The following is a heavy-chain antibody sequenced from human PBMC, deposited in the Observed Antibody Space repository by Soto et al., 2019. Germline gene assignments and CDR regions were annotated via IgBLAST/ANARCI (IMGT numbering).Heavy chain of an antibody. J-gene: IGHJ4*02. Sequence: SGPTLVNPTQTLTLTCTFSGFSLTTSGAGVGWIRQPAGKALEWLALISWKDDKRYNPGLKSRLSITKETSKSQVVLTMTNVDPVDTATYFCAHRYGGDFYRWYFDFWGQGTLVTVSS. CDR2: ISWKDDK. CDR1: GFSLTTSGAG. CDR3: AHRYGGDFYRWYFDF. D-gene: IGHD2-21*02. V-gene: IGHV2-5*01.